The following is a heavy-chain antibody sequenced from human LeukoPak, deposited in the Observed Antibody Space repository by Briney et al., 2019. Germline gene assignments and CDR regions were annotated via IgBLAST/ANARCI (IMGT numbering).Heavy chain of an antibody. J-gene: IGHJ5*02. Sequence: HPGGSLRLSCAASGFTCSSFDMHWVRQATGKGLEWVSAIGTAGDTYYPGSVKGRFTISRENAKNSLYLQMNSLRAGDTAVYYCARAVYDSSGYYSWFDPWGQGTLVTVSS. CDR2: IGTAGDT. D-gene: IGHD3-22*01. CDR1: GFTCSSFD. CDR3: ARAVYDSSGYYSWFDP. V-gene: IGHV3-13*01.